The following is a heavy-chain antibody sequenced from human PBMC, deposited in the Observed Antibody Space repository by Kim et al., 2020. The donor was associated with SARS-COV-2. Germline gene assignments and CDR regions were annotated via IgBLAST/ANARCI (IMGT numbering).Heavy chain of an antibody. CDR1: GGSISSSSYY. V-gene: IGHV4-39*01. CDR3: ARVFERQWLVQALDY. CDR2: IYYSGST. Sequence: SETLSLTCTVSGGSISSSSYYWGWIRQPPGKGLEWIGSIYYSGSTYYNPSLKSRVTISVDTSKNQFSLKLSSVTAADTAVYYCARVFERQWLVQALDYWGQGTLVTVSS. D-gene: IGHD6-19*01. J-gene: IGHJ4*02.